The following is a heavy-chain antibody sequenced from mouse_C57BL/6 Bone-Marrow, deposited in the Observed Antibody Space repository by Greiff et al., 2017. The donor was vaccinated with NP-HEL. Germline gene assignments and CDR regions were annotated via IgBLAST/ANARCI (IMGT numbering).Heavy chain of an antibody. CDR3: ARGDYASSRVGYPMDM. CDR2: ISPGGGDT. D-gene: IGHD6-5*01. CDR1: GYAFSSYC. Sequence: QVQLQQSGAELVKPGASVKISCKASGYAFSSYCMNWVKERPGQGLEWIGQISPGGGDTYYNGKFKGKATLTADKSSSTAYMHVSSLTSVDSAVLFCARGDYASSRVGYPMDMWGQGTGVTVTS. J-gene: IGHJ4*01. V-gene: IGHV1-80*01.